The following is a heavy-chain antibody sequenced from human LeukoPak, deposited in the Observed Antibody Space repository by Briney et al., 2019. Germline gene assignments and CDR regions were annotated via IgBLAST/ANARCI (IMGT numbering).Heavy chain of an antibody. CDR2: ISYDGSNK. V-gene: IGHV3-30*04. Sequence: GESLRLSCAASGFTFSSYAMHWVRQAPGKGLEWVAVISYDGSNKYYADSVKGRFTISRDNSKNTLYLQMNSLRAEDTAFYYCAKSGDSSSWYDNWFDPWGQGTLVTVSS. CDR1: GFTFSSYA. J-gene: IGHJ5*02. CDR3: AKSGDSSSWYDNWFDP. D-gene: IGHD6-13*01.